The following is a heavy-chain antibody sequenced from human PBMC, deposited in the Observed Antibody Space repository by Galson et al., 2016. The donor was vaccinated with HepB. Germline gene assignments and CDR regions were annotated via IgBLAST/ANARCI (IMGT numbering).Heavy chain of an antibody. Sequence: SVKVSCKVSGYSLSELSVQWVRQAHGKGLEWMGGLDRDDGTKVYAQQFQGRLTVTQDTPTDTAYMELNNLASEDTAVYYCAHTDVGYCHGGTCYGLNYWGRGTLVIGSS. V-gene: IGHV1-24*01. CDR2: LDRDDGTK. J-gene: IGHJ4*02. D-gene: IGHD1-7*01. CDR3: AHTDVGYCHGGTCYGLNY. CDR1: GYSLSELS.